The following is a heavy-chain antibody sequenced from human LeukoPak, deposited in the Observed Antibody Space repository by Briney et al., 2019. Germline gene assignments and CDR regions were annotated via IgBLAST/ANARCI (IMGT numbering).Heavy chain of an antibody. CDR1: GGSITTTNY. J-gene: IGHJ4*02. V-gene: IGHV4-4*02. D-gene: IGHD3-22*01. CDR3: AKSRNYYDSSGFYDFDS. Sequence: SGTLSLTCVVSGGSITTTNYWSWVRQPPGGGLAWIGCIYYNGNTNYNPSLKSRVAMSVDTSKNQFSLKLSSVTAADTAVYYCAKSRNYYDSSGFYDFDSWGQGTLVTVSS. CDR2: IYYNGNT.